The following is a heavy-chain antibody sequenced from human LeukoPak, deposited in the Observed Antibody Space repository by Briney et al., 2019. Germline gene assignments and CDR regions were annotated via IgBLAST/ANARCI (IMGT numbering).Heavy chain of an antibody. Sequence: GASVKVSCKASVYTFTSYGISWVRQAPGQGLEWMGWISAYNGNTNYAQKLQGRVTMTTDTSTSTAYMELRSLRSDDTAVYYCARVDRLYYYDSSGYYPYYYYYYIDVWGKGTTVTVSS. D-gene: IGHD3-22*01. CDR3: ARVDRLYYYDSSGYYPYYYYYYIDV. CDR2: ISAYNGNT. V-gene: IGHV1-18*01. J-gene: IGHJ6*03. CDR1: VYTFTSYG.